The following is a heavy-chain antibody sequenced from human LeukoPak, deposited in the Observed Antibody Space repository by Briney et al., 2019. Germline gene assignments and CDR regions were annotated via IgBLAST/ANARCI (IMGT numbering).Heavy chain of an antibody. CDR1: GFTFSSYS. CDR3: AKVVRGSYYAFDI. J-gene: IGHJ3*02. CDR2: ISYDGSNK. V-gene: IGHV3-30*18. Sequence: PGGSLRLSCAASGFTFSSYSMHWVRQAPGKGLEWVAVISYDGSNKYYADSVKGRFTISRDNSKNTLYLQMNSLRAEDTAVYYCAKVVRGSYYAFDIWGQGTMVTVSS. D-gene: IGHD1-26*01.